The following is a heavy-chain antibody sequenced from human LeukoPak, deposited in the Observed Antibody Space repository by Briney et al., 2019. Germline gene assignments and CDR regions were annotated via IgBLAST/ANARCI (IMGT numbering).Heavy chain of an antibody. CDR1: GFTFSSYG. CDR3: AKDSSGRGYCSGGSCFRGGDY. J-gene: IGHJ4*02. Sequence: GGSLRLSCAASGFTFSSYGMHWVRQAPGKGLEWVAFIRYDGSNKYYADSVKGRFTISRDNSKNTLYLQMNSLRAEDTAVYYCAKDSSGRGYCSGGSCFRGGDYWGQGTLVTVSS. V-gene: IGHV3-30*02. CDR2: IRYDGSNK. D-gene: IGHD2-15*01.